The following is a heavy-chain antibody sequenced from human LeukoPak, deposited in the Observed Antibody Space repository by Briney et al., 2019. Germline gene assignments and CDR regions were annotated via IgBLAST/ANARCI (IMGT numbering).Heavy chain of an antibody. CDR1: GFTFSSYA. Sequence: PGGSLRLSCAASGFTFSSYAVSWVRQAPGKGLEWVSSISGSGGSTYYADSVKGRFTISRDNSKSTLFLQMTGLREEDTAVYFCGGRATNSWYDYWGQGTLVTVSS. D-gene: IGHD6-13*01. V-gene: IGHV3-23*01. CDR3: GGRATNSWYDY. J-gene: IGHJ4*02. CDR2: ISGSGGST.